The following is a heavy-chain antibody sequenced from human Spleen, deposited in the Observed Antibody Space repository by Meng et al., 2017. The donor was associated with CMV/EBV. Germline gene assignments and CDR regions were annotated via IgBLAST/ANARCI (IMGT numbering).Heavy chain of an antibody. Sequence: GESLKISCAASGFTFSSYAMSWVRQAPGKGLEWVSGISGSGHSPYYIDSVRGRFTISRDNSRNTLFLEMNSLRAEDTAVYYCAKDLDLNDYGEDYWGQGTLVTVSS. CDR2: ISGSGHSP. J-gene: IGHJ4*01. CDR3: AKDLDLNDYGEDY. CDR1: GFTFSSYA. V-gene: IGHV3-23*01. D-gene: IGHD4-17*01.